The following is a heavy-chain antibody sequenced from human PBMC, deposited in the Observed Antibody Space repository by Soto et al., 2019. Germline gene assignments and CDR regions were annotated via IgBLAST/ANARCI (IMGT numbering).Heavy chain of an antibody. CDR2: ISGNGDAT. V-gene: IGHV3-23*01. Sequence: GGSLRLSCAASGFTFSSHGMSWVRQAPGKGLEWVSTISGNGDATYYADSVKGRFTISRDNSKNTLYLQMTSLRADDTAVYYCANQPIRSAHLVTVNGMDVWGQGTTVTVSS. CDR1: GFTFSSHG. D-gene: IGHD2-21*02. CDR3: ANQPIRSAHLVTVNGMDV. J-gene: IGHJ6*02.